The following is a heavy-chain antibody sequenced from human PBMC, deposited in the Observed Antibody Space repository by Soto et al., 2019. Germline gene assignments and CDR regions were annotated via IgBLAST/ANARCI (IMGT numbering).Heavy chain of an antibody. CDR3: ARAVSSDTTGFRGYDL. V-gene: IGHV1-69*01. CDR1: GGTVSSYA. CDR2: FIPIFVSA. D-gene: IGHD3-10*01. J-gene: IGHJ4*02. Sequence: QLHLVQSGAEVKKAGSSGKVSCKASGGTVSSYAITWVRQAPGKGLEWMGVFIPIFVSAHYAPKFQGRITITTEESTSTAYMELSGLTSEDTAIYYCARAVSSDTTGFRGYDLWGQGTQVTVSS.